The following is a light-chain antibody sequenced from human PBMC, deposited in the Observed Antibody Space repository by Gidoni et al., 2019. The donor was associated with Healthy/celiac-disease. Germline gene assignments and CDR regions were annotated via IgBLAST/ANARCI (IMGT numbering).Light chain of an antibody. V-gene: IGKV1-5*01. CDR2: DDS. Sequence: DIQMTQSPSTLSASVGDRVTITSRASQRISSWLAWYQQKPGKAPKLLIYDDSSLESGVPSRFSGSGSGTEFTLTISSLQPDDFATYYCQQYNSYPLTFGGGTKVEIK. CDR1: QRISSW. CDR3: QQYNSYPLT. J-gene: IGKJ4*01.